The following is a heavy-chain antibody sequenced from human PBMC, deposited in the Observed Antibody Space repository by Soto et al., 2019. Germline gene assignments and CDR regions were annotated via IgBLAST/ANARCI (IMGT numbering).Heavy chain of an antibody. J-gene: IGHJ6*02. CDR3: ASGGGRYYYYGMDV. Sequence: ASVKVSCKASGYTFTSYAMHWVRQAPGQRLEWMGWISAYNGNTNYAQKLQGRVTMTTDTSTSTAYMELRSLRSDDTAVYYCASGGGRYYYYGMDVWGQGTTVTVSS. CDR1: GYTFTSYA. V-gene: IGHV1-18*01. D-gene: IGHD3-16*01. CDR2: ISAYNGNT.